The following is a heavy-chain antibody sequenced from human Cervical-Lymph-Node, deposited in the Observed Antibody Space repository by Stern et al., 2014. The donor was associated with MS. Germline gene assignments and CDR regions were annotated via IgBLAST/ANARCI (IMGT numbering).Heavy chain of an antibody. Sequence: QLVQSGAEVKKPGESLKISCKLSGYSFTIYYIAWVRQMPGKGLEWMGVIYPYDSDTTYSPSFQGQVTISADKSITTAYLQWSSLRASDAAMYYCARHVQGFDYWGQGTLVTVSS. J-gene: IGHJ4*02. CDR1: GYSFTIYY. CDR2: IYPYDSDT. V-gene: IGHV5-51*01. CDR3: ARHVQGFDY.